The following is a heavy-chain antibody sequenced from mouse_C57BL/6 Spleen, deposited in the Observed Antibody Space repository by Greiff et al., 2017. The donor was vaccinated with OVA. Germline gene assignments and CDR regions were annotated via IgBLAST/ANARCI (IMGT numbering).Heavy chain of an antibody. CDR1: GFSLTSYG. V-gene: IGHV2-4*01. J-gene: IGHJ4*01. Sequence: QVQLKESGPGLVQPSQSLSITCTVSGFSLTSYGVHWVRQPPGKGLEWLGVIWSGGSTDYNAAFISRLSISKDNSKSQVFFKMNSLQADDTAIYYCAKKGHYYGSSYAMDYWGQGTSVTVSS. D-gene: IGHD1-1*01. CDR2: IWSGGST. CDR3: AKKGHYYGSSYAMDY.